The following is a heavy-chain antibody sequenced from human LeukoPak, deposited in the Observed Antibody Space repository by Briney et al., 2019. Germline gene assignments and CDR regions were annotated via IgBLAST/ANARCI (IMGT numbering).Heavy chain of an antibody. CDR1: GFTFSTFA. Sequence: GGSLRLSCAASGFTFSTFAMTWVRQAPGKGLEWVSSITGNHGATYNIDSVKGRFTISRDNSQNTLYLQMNSLRAEDTAVYYCTKDPNGDYVGAFDPWGQGTLVTVSS. CDR2: ITGNHGAT. J-gene: IGHJ5*02. V-gene: IGHV3-23*01. CDR3: TKDPNGDYVGAFDP. D-gene: IGHD4-17*01.